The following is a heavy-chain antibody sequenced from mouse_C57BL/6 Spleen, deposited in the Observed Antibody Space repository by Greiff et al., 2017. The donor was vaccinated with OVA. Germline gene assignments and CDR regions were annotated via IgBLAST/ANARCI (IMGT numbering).Heavy chain of an antibody. V-gene: IGHV14-1*01. CDR2: IDPEDGDT. D-gene: IGHD1-1*01. CDR3: TPYYGSSSPGFDV. J-gene: IGHJ1*03. CDR1: GFNIKDYY. Sequence: VQLQQSGAELVRPGASVKLSCTASGFNIKDYYMHWVKQRPEQGLEWIGRIDPEDGDTEYAPKFQGKATMTADTSSNTAYLQLSSLTSEDTAVYYCTPYYGSSSPGFDVWGTGTTVTVSS.